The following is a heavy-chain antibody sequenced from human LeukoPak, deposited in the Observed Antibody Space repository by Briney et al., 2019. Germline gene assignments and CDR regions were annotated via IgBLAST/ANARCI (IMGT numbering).Heavy chain of an antibody. Sequence: PGGSLRLSCAASGFTFSTYWMSWVRQAPGKGLEWVANIKRDGSEKYYVDSVKGRFTISRDNAKNSLYLQMNSLRAEDTAIYYCVRYSGSTAFDIWGQGTMVTVSS. CDR1: GFTFSTYW. D-gene: IGHD5-12*01. J-gene: IGHJ3*02. CDR3: VRYSGSTAFDI. V-gene: IGHV3-7*01. CDR2: IKRDGSEK.